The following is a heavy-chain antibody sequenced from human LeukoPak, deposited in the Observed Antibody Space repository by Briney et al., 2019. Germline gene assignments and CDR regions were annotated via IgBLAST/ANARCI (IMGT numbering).Heavy chain of an antibody. J-gene: IGHJ4*02. CDR1: GGSFSGYS. Sequence: SETLSLTCAVYGGSFSGYSWSWIRQPPGKGLEWIGYIYHSGSTYYNPSLKSRVTISVDRSKNQFSLKLSSVTAADTAVYYCARSKSSGYYPQPHYFDYWGQGTLVTVSS. D-gene: IGHD3-22*01. CDR3: ARSKSSGYYPQPHYFDY. V-gene: IGHV4-34*01. CDR2: IYHSGST.